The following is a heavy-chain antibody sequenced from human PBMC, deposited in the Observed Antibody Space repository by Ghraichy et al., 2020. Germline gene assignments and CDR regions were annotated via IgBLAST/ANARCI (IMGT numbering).Heavy chain of an antibody. CDR3: ARDSKPEPRYDFWSGYSSYSYYGMEV. CDR1: GCTVSSYS. Sequence: GGSLRLSCAASGCTVSSYSMNWGRQAPGKGLEWVSYISSSSSTIYYSDSVKSRFTISRDNAKNSLYLRMNSLRAEDTAVYYCARDSKPEPRYDFWSGYSSYSYYGMEVSCEGTTVTVPS. J-gene: IGHJ6*01. CDR2: ISSSSSTI. V-gene: IGHV3-48*01. D-gene: IGHD3-3*01.